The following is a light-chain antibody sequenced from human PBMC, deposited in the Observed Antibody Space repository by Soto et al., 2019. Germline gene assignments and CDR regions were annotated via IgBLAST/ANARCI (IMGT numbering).Light chain of an antibody. CDR3: SSNKPSNPRKIF. CDR1: SSDVGGYNY. V-gene: IGLV2-14*01. Sequence: QSVLTQPPSVSGSPGQSITISCTGTSSDVGGYNYVSWYQQHPGKAPKFMIYDVSNRPSGVSNRFSGSKSGNTASLIISGLQAEDEADYSCSSNKPSNPRKIFFGPGTKVTAL. CDR2: DVS. J-gene: IGLJ1*01.